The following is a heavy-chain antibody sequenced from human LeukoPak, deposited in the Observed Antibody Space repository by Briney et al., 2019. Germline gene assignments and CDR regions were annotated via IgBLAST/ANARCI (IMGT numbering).Heavy chain of an antibody. CDR1: GGSLNHYY. D-gene: IGHD2-2*01. CDR2: IDRLGRT. CDR3: ARPVDCSSTFCSGPSDS. J-gene: IGHJ4*02. Sequence: PSETLSLTCAVYGGSLNHYYWSWIRQPPGKGLEWIGEIDRLGRTNYSPSLKNRVTISIDTSKNQFSLKLTSVTAADSAVYYCARPVDCSSTFCSGPSDSWGQGGLVTVSS. V-gene: IGHV4-34*01.